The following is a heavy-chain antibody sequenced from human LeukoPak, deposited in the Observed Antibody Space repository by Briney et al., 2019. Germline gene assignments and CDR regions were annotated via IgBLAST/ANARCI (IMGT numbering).Heavy chain of an antibody. V-gene: IGHV3-53*01. J-gene: IGHJ4*02. D-gene: IGHD3-10*01. CDR1: GFTVSSNY. Sequence: GGSLRLSCAASGFTVSSNYMSWVRQAPGKGLEWVSVIYSGGSTYYADSVKGRFTISRDNSKNTLYLQMNSLRAEDTAVYYCNMVRGVIGPDYWGQGTLVTVSS. CDR2: IYSGGST. CDR3: NMVRGVIGPDY.